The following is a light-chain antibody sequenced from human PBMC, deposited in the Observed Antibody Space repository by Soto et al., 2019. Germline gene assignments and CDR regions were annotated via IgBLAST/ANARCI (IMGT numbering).Light chain of an antibody. CDR3: QQSNNWPFT. CDR1: QRIARY. V-gene: IGKV3-15*01. CDR2: AAS. Sequence: EVVMTQSPATLSVSPGERATLSCRASQRIARYLAWYQQKPGQAPRLLIYAASTRATGIPARFSGSGSGTEFTLIISSLQSEDFAVYYCQQSNNWPFTVGPGTKVDI. J-gene: IGKJ3*01.